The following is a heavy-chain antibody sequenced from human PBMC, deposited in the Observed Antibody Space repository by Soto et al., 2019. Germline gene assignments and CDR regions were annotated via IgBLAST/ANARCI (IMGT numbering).Heavy chain of an antibody. Sequence: GGSLRLSCAASGFIFSSYWVSWVRQAPGKGLEWVANIKQDGSEKYYVDSVKGRFTISRDNAKNSLYLQMNSLRAEDTAVYYCASARYCTSTSCYTFDYWGQGTLVTVSS. J-gene: IGHJ4*02. D-gene: IGHD2-2*02. CDR2: IKQDGSEK. CDR1: GFIFSSYW. V-gene: IGHV3-7*03. CDR3: ASARYCTSTSCYTFDY.